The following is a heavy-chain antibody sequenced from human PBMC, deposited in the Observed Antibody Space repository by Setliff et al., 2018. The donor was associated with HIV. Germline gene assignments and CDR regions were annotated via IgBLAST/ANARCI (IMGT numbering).Heavy chain of an antibody. J-gene: IGHJ4*02. CDR1: GGSFRTSV. Sequence: SVKVSCKTSGGSFRTSVISWVRQAPGQGLEWVGGILPFLGMGDFAQKFQGRVTITADESTSTAYMELSSLRSDDTAIYYCVRDLARVIAHWGQGTLVTVSS. D-gene: IGHD2-21*01. CDR3: VRDLARVIAH. V-gene: IGHV1-69*10. CDR2: ILPFLGMG.